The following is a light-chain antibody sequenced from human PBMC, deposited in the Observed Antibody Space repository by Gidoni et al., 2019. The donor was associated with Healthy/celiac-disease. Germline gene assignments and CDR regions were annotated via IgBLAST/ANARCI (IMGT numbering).Light chain of an antibody. J-gene: IGKJ2*01. CDR1: QSISSY. Sequence: DIQMTQSPSSLSASVGDRVTITCRASQSISSYLNWYQQKPGKAPKLLIYAASSLQSGVPSRFSVSGSGTDFTLTISSLQPEDFATYYCQQSYSTPPYTFGQGTKLEIK. V-gene: IGKV1-39*01. CDR2: AAS. CDR3: QQSYSTPPYT.